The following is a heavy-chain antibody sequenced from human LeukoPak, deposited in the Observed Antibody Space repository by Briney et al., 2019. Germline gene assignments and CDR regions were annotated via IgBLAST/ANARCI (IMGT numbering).Heavy chain of an antibody. V-gene: IGHV1-3*01. CDR1: GYTFTGYF. CDR2: INAGNGNT. D-gene: IGHD3-10*01. Sequence: ASVKVSCKASGYTFTGYFMHWVRQAPGQGLEWMGWINAGNGNTKYSQKFQGRVTITRDTSASTAYMELSSLRSEDTAVYYCARGRGSGSYYSDWFDPWGQGTLVTVSS. J-gene: IGHJ5*02. CDR3: ARGRGSGSYYSDWFDP.